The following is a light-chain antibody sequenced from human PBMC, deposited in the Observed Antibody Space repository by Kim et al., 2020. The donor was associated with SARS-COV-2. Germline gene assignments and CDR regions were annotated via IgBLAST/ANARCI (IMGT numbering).Light chain of an antibody. V-gene: IGKV3D-7*01. CDR3: QQDYNLPIT. J-gene: IGKJ5*01. CDR2: GAS. Sequence: PGEGVNLSCRASQSVSSSYLTWYQQKPGQAPKLLIYGASTRATSIPARFSGSGSGTDFTLTISSLQPEDFAVYYCQQDYNLPITFGQGTRLEIK. CDR1: QSVSSSY.